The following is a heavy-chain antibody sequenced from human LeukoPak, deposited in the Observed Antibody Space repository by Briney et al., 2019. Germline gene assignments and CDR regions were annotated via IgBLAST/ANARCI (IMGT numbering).Heavy chain of an antibody. Sequence: GQSLRLSCAASGFTFSSYAMHWVRQAQGKGLEWVAVIPYVGSNKYYADSVKGRLTISRDNSRNALYLQMNGLRAEEAAVYYCAKVRLVRGCSSSISWYSDYWGQGTLVTVPS. D-gene: IGHD2-2*01. J-gene: IGHJ4*02. CDR1: GFTFSSYA. V-gene: IGHV3-30-3*01. CDR2: IPYVGSNK. CDR3: AKVRLVRGCSSSISWYSDY.